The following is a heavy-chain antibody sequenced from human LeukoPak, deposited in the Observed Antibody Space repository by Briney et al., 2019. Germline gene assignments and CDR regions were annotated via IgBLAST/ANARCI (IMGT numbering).Heavy chain of an antibody. D-gene: IGHD3-22*01. CDR2: IYTTGST. V-gene: IGHV4-4*07. J-gene: IGHJ2*01. CDR1: GGSIDIYY. Sequence: SETLSLTCTVSGGSIDIYYWSWIRQPAGKGLEWIGHIYTTGSTSYNPSLKSRVTMSVDPPKNQFSLKLTSVTAADTAVYYCARHLYSSGASDWYFDLWGRGTLVSVSS. CDR3: ARHLYSSGASDWYFDL.